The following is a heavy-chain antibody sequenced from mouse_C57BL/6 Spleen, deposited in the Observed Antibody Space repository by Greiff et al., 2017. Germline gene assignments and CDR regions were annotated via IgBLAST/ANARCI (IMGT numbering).Heavy chain of an antibody. Sequence: QVQLQQSGPELVKPGASVKISCKASGYSFTSYYIHWVKQRPGQGLEWIGWIYPGSGNTKYNEKFKGKATLTADTSSSTAYMQLSSLTSEDSAVYYCARSGSSYEKAWFAYWGQGTLVTVSA. V-gene: IGHV1-66*01. CDR3: ARSGSSYEKAWFAY. CDR1: GYSFTSYY. J-gene: IGHJ3*01. D-gene: IGHD1-1*01. CDR2: IYPGSGNT.